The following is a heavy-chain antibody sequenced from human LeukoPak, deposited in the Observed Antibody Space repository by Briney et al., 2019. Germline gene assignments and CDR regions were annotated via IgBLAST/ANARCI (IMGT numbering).Heavy chain of an antibody. D-gene: IGHD3-10*01. CDR2: VYYTGST. J-gene: IGHJ5*01. V-gene: IGHV4-59*08. Sequence: SETLSLTCTVSGGSISSYYWSWVRQPPGKGLEWIGFVYYTGSTNYSPSLKSRVTISVDTSKNHIALKLTSVTASDTAVYFCARRVGFYGSGSLNYFDPWGQGILVSVS. CDR3: ARRVGFYGSGSLNYFDP. CDR1: GGSISSYY.